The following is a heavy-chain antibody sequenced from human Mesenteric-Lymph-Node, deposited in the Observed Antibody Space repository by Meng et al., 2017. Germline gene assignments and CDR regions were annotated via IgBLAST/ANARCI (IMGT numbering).Heavy chain of an antibody. CDR3: ARDSFSSAYSPFDY. J-gene: IGHJ4*02. CDR1: GDSVSSNSAS. V-gene: IGHV6-1*01. Sequence: LEQSCPGLRTPSQTLSLTWAISGDSVSSNSASWNWFRQSPSRGLEWLGRTYYRTKWYNDYAVSVKSRITINPNTSKNQFTLQLSAVTPEDTAVYYCARDSFSSAYSPFDYWGQGTLVTVSS. D-gene: IGHD3-22*01. CDR2: TYYRTKWYN.